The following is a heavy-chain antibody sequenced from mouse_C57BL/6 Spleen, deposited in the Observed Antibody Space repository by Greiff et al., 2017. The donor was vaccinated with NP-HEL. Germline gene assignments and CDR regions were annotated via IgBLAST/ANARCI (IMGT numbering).Heavy chain of an antibody. CDR3: ARLGYDSAWFAY. D-gene: IGHD2-2*01. V-gene: IGHV1-18*01. J-gene: IGHJ3*01. CDR1: GYTFTDYN. CDR2: INPNNGGT. Sequence: EVQLQQSGPELVKPGASVKIPCKASGYTFTDYNMDWVKQSHGKSLEWIGDINPNNGGTIYNQKFKGKATLTVDKSSSTAYMELRSLTSEDTAVYYCARLGYDSAWFAYWGQGTLVTVSA.